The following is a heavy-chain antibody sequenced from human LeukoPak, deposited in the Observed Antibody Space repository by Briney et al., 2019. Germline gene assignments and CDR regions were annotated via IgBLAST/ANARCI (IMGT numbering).Heavy chain of an antibody. V-gene: IGHV3-30*03. J-gene: IGHJ4*02. CDR1: GFTFSNYC. D-gene: IGHD3-3*01. CDR2: ISYDGSNK. CDR3: ARDLGRFLEWLPIDY. Sequence: PGGSLRLSCAASGFTFSNYCMHWVRQAPGKGLEWVAVISYDGSNKYYADSVKGRFTISRDNSKNTLYLQMNSLRAEDTAVYYCARDLGRFLEWLPIDYWGQGTLVTVSS.